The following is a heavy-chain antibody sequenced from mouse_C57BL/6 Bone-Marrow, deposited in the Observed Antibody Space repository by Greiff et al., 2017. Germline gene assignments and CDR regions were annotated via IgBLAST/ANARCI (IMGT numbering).Heavy chain of an antibody. D-gene: IGHD1-1*01. V-gene: IGHV5-4*01. CDR2: ISDGGSYT. CDR1: GFTFSSYA. CDR3: AREVIYYYGSSYWYFDV. J-gene: IGHJ1*03. Sequence: EVKLMESGGGLVKPGGSLKLSCAASGFTFSSYAMSWVRQTPEKRLEWVATISDGGSYTYYPDNVKGRFTISRDNAKNNLYLQMSHLNSEDTAMYYCAREVIYYYGSSYWYFDVWGTGTTVTVSS.